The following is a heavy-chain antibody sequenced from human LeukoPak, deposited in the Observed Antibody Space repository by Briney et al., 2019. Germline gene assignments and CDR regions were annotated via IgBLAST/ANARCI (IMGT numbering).Heavy chain of an antibody. CDR2: ISDSGNT. D-gene: IGHD5-12*01. CDR1: GFTFSSYA. V-gene: IGHV3-23*01. CDR3: AKDLGIVATIVY. Sequence: GRSLRLSCAASGFTFSSYAMSWVRQAPGKGLEWVSAISDSGNTYHADSVKGRFTISRDSSKNTLFLQMNRLRPEDAAVYYCAKDLGIVATIVYWGQGTLVTVSS. J-gene: IGHJ4*02.